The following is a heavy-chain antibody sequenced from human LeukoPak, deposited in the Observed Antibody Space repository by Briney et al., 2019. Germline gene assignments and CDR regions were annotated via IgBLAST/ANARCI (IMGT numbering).Heavy chain of an antibody. CDR2: IIPIFGTA. D-gene: IGHD6-6*01. J-gene: IGHJ5*02. CDR1: GGTFSSYA. V-gene: IGHV1-69*06. CDR3: ARVWQLVLQNWFDP. Sequence: ASVKVSCKASGGTFSSYAISWVRQAPGQGLEWMGGIIPIFGTANYAQKFQGRVTITADKSTSTAYMELSSLRSEDTAVYYCARVWQLVLQNWFDPWGQGTLVTVSS.